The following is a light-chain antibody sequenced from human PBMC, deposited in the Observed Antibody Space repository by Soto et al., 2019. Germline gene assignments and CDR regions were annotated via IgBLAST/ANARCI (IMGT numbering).Light chain of an antibody. Sequence: QSVLTQPPSASETPGQSVTISCSGSSSNIGSNYVYWFQQVPGTAPKLLIYRNSQRPSGVPDRFSGSKSGTSASLAISGLRSEDEADYYCAAWDDSLRGQVFGGGTKLTVL. CDR1: SSNIGSNY. V-gene: IGLV1-47*01. CDR2: RNS. CDR3: AAWDDSLRGQV. J-gene: IGLJ2*01.